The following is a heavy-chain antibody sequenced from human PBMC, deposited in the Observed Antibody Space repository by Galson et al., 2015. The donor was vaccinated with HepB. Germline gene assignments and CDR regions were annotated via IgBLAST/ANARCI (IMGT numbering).Heavy chain of an antibody. CDR1: GFTFRNYW. CDR3: VRDLPARP. CDR2: INGDGSSM. Sequence: SLRLSCAASGFTFRNYWLYWVRQAPGEGLVYVSRINGDGSSMIYADSEKGRFTLSRDNAKNTLYLQMNSLRAEDTSVYYCVRDLPARPWGQGTLVTVSS. J-gene: IGHJ5*02. V-gene: IGHV3-74*01.